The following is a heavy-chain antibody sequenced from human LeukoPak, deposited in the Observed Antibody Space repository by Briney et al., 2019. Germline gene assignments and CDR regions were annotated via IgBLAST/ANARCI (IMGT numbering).Heavy chain of an antibody. V-gene: IGHV3-48*01. CDR1: GFTFSTYS. CDR3: AREQNIRGVIIMVDS. J-gene: IGHJ4*02. Sequence: GGSLRLSCAASGFTFSTYSMNWVRQAPGKGLEWVSYITSSSSTIYYADSVKGRFAISRDNSKNTLYLQMNNLRIEDTAVYYCAREQNIRGVIIMVDSWGQGTLVTVSS. CDR2: ITSSSSTI. D-gene: IGHD3-10*01.